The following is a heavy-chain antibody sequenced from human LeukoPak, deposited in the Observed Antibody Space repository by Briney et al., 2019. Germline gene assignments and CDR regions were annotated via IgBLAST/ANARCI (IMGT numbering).Heavy chain of an antibody. CDR3: AKVVAHQLLLIGDRFDP. CDR2: IYHSGST. D-gene: IGHD2-2*01. CDR1: GGSISSSSGNC. Sequence: SETLSLTCAVSGGSISSSSGNCWTWVRQPPGKGLECIGEIYHSGSTNYNPSLKSRVTMLLDKSKNQFSLKLSSVTAADTAVYYCAKVVAHQLLLIGDRFDPWGQGTLVTVPS. J-gene: IGHJ5*02. V-gene: IGHV4-4*02.